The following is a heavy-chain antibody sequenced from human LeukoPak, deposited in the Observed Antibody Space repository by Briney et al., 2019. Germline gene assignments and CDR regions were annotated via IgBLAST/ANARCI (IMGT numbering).Heavy chain of an antibody. V-gene: IGHV4-59*01. CDR2: IYYSGST. Sequence: SETLSLTCTVSGGSISSYYWSWIRQPPGKGLEWIGNIYYSGSTNYNPSLKSRVTISVDTSKNQFSLKLSSVPAADTAVYYCARDRAIFGVVNDAFDIWGQGTMVTVSS. J-gene: IGHJ3*02. CDR1: GGSISSYY. CDR3: ARDRAIFGVVNDAFDI. D-gene: IGHD3-3*01.